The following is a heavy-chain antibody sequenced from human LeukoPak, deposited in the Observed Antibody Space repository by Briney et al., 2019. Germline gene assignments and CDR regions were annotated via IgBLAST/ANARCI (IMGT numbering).Heavy chain of an antibody. CDR2: INAYNGNT. Sequence: GASVKVSCKASGYTFTSYGISWVRQAPGQGLEWMGWINAYNGNTNYAQKLQGRVTMTTDTSTSTAYMELRGLTSEDTALYYCTTPGATGTVDGFAIWGQGTMVTVSS. J-gene: IGHJ3*02. CDR1: GYTFTSYG. D-gene: IGHD1-26*01. CDR3: TTPGATGTVDGFAI. V-gene: IGHV1-18*01.